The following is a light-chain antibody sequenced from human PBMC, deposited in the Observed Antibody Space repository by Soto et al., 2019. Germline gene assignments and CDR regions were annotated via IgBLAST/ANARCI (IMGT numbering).Light chain of an antibody. V-gene: IGKV4-1*01. CDR2: WAS. J-gene: IGKJ2*01. Sequence: DIVMTQSPDSLAVSLGERATIHCRSSQSVLYRSNGRNYLAWYQQKPGQRPEVLFYWASSRESGVPDRFSGGGSGTDFTLTISSLQPEDVSLYFCQQYLTTPFTFGQGTRLEIK. CDR3: QQYLTTPFT. CDR1: QSVLYRSNGRNY.